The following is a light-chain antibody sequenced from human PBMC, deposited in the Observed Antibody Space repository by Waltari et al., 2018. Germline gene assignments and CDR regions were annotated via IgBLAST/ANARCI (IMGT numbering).Light chain of an antibody. Sequence: IEMTQSPSSLSASVGDRVTITCRASQSIRTFLNWYQQIPGKAPKLLIYLASTLQSGVPSRFSGSGSGTDFSLTISSLQPEDFATYYCQQSYITAYTFGQGTKVEIQ. CDR3: QQSYITAYT. J-gene: IGKJ2*01. CDR2: LAS. CDR1: QSIRTF. V-gene: IGKV1-39*01.